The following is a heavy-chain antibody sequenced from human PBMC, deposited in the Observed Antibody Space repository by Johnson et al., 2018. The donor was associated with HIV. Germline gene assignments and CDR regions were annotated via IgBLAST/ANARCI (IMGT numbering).Heavy chain of an antibody. CDR3: ARGMSSGPWAGGDAFDI. J-gene: IGHJ3*02. Sequence: VQLVESGGGLIQPGGSLRVSCAASGFTVSSNYMSWVRQAPGKGLEWVANIKQDGSEKYYVDSVKGRFTISRDNAKNSLYLQMNSLRAEDTAVYYCARGMSSGPWAGGDAFDIWGQGTMVTVSS. CDR2: IKQDGSEK. CDR1: GFTVSSNY. V-gene: IGHV3-7*03. D-gene: IGHD3-22*01.